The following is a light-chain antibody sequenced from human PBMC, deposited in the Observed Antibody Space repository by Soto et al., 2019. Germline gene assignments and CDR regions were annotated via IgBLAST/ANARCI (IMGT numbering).Light chain of an antibody. J-gene: IGKJ3*01. CDR3: QQSYSTPFS. Sequence: DIQMTQSPSSLSASVGDRVTITCRASQSISSYLNWYQQKPGKAPKVLIYAASSLQSGVPSRFSGSGSGTEFTLTISSLQPEDFATYYCQQSYSTPFSFGPGTKLDIK. V-gene: IGKV1-39*01. CDR1: QSISSY. CDR2: AAS.